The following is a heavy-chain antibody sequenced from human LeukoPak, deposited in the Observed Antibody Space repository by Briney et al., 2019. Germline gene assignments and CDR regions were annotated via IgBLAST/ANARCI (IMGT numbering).Heavy chain of an antibody. Sequence: ASVKVSCKASGYTFTGYYMHWVRQAPGQGLEWMGWINPNSGGTNYAQKFQDRVTMTEDTSTDTAYMELSSLRSEDTALYYCATGTHYDLLPFWGQGTLVTVSS. D-gene: IGHD3-9*01. CDR3: ATGTHYDLLPF. CDR2: INPNSGGT. J-gene: IGHJ4*02. V-gene: IGHV1-2*02. CDR1: GYTFTGYY.